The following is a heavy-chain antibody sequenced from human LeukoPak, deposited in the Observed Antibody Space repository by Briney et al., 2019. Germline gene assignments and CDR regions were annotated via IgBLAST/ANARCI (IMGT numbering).Heavy chain of an antibody. V-gene: IGHV4-39*05. D-gene: IGHD3-3*01. CDR1: DGSISSSSYY. Sequence: PSETPSLTCTVSDGSISSSSYYWGWIRQPPGKGLEWIGSIYYSGSTYYNPSLKSRVTISVDTSKNQFSLKLSSVTAADTAVYYCVVTKVVLRFLEWPLPDYWGQGTLVTVSS. J-gene: IGHJ4*02. CDR3: VVTKVVLRFLEWPLPDY. CDR2: IYYSGST.